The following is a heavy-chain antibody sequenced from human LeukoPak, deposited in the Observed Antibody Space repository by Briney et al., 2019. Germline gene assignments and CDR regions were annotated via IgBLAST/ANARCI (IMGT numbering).Heavy chain of an antibody. V-gene: IGHV4-39*07. CDR3: ARGGYSSGWVDY. Sequence: PSETLSLTCTVSGGSISSSSYYWGWIRQPPGKGLEWIGSIYYSGSTYYNPSLKSRVTISVDTSKNQFSLKLSSVTAADTAVYYCARGGYSSGWVDYWGQGTLVTVSS. CDR1: GGSISSSSYY. CDR2: IYYSGST. J-gene: IGHJ4*02. D-gene: IGHD6-19*01.